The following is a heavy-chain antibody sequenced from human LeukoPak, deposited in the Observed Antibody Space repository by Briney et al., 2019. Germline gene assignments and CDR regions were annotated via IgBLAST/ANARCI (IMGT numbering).Heavy chain of an antibody. CDR3: VREMGGYPFDH. V-gene: IGHV3-48*03. J-gene: IGHJ4*02. CDR1: GFTFNSYW. D-gene: IGHD5-12*01. CDR2: ISTSGSTT. Sequence: SLRLSCASSGFTFNSYWMSWVRQAPGKGLEWVSYISTSGSTTYYADSVKGRFTISRDNAKNSLYLQMNSLRAEDTAIYYCVREMGGYPFDHWGQGTLVTVSS.